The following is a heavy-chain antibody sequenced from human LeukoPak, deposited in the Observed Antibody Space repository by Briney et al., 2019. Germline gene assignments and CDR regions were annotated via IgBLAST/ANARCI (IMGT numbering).Heavy chain of an antibody. CDR2: IYYSGST. Sequence: LRLSCAASGFTFSSYAMSWIRQPPGKGLEWIGYIYYSGSTYYNPSLKSRVTISVDTSKNQFSLKLSSVTAADTAVYYCARGGYSSSSTDYWGQGTLVTVSS. J-gene: IGHJ4*02. D-gene: IGHD6-13*01. CDR1: GFTFSSYA. V-gene: IGHV4-30-4*08. CDR3: ARGGYSSSSTDY.